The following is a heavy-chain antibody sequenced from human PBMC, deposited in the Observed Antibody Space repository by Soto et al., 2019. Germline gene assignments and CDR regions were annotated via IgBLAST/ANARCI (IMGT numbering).Heavy chain of an antibody. CDR3: AKDGTQWLVYNWFDP. D-gene: IGHD6-19*01. CDR1: GFTFSSYA. Sequence: EVQLLESGGGLVQPGGSLRLSCAASGFTFSSYAMSWVRQAPGKGLEWVSAFSGSGDSTYYVDSVKGRFTISRDNSKNTLYLQMNSLRAEDTAVYYCAKDGTQWLVYNWFDPWGQGTLVTVSS. V-gene: IGHV3-23*01. CDR2: FSGSGDST. J-gene: IGHJ5*02.